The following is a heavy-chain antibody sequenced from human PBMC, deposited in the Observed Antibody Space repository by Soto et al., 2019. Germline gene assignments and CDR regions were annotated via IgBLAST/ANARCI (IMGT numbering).Heavy chain of an antibody. CDR3: ARDQAYDSSGYYYVAFDI. J-gene: IGHJ3*02. V-gene: IGHV1-58*01. Sequence: ASVKVSCKASGFTFTSSAVQWVRQARGQRLEWIGWIVVGSGNTNYAQKFQERVTITRDMSTSTVYMELSSLRSEDTAVYYCARDQAYDSSGYYYVAFDIWGQGTMVTVSS. CDR1: GFTFTSSA. D-gene: IGHD3-22*01. CDR2: IVVGSGNT.